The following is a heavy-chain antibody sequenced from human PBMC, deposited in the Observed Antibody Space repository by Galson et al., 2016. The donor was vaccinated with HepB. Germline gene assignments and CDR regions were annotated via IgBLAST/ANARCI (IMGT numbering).Heavy chain of an antibody. V-gene: IGHV3-30-3*01. Sequence: SLRLSCAASGFPFGSDAFHWVRQAPGKGLEWVAMISYDGSKQFYAASVKGRFTIPRDNSKHTLFLEMNSLTAADTAVYFCGRDPHSSGWSGVMGYIDYWGQGTLVTVSS. D-gene: IGHD6-19*01. CDR2: ISYDGSKQ. CDR1: GFPFGSDA. J-gene: IGHJ4*02. CDR3: GRDPHSSGWSGVMGYIDY.